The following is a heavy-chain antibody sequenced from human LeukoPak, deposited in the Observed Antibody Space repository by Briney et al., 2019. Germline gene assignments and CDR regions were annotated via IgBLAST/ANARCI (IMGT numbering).Heavy chain of an antibody. Sequence: GSLRLSCAASGFTFSSYEMNWVRQAPGKGLEWVAVISYDGSNKYYADSVKGRFTISRDNSKNTLYLQMNSLRAEDTAVYYCAKELEAYCGGDCYGTDAFDIWGQGTMVTVSS. CDR2: ISYDGSNK. J-gene: IGHJ3*02. D-gene: IGHD2-21*02. CDR3: AKELEAYCGGDCYGTDAFDI. V-gene: IGHV3-30*04. CDR1: GFTFSSYE.